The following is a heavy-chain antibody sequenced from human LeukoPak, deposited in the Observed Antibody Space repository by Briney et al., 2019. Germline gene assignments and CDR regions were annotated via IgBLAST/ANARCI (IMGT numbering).Heavy chain of an antibody. CDR2: ISYDGSNK. V-gene: IGHV3-30-3*01. D-gene: IGHD6-6*01. CDR1: GFTFSSYA. J-gene: IGHJ6*02. Sequence: GRSLRLSCAASGFTFSSYAMHWVRQAPGKGLEWVAVISYDGSNKYYADSVKGRFTISRDNSKNTLYLQMNSLRAEDTAVYYCARDFSSSFCYYYGMDVWGQGTTVTVSS. CDR3: ARDFSSSFCYYYGMDV.